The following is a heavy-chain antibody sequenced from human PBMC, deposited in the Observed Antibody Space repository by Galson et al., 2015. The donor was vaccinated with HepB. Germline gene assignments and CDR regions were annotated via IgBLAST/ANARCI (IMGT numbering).Heavy chain of an antibody. D-gene: IGHD4-17*01. Sequence: SETLSLTCTVSGGSISSYYWSWIRQPPGKGLEWIGYIYYSGNTNYNPSLKSRVTISIDTSKNQFSLKLSSVTAADTAMYYCATEGDYSSFGYWGQGTLVTVSS. V-gene: IGHV4-59*01. CDR1: GGSISSYY. J-gene: IGHJ4*02. CDR3: ATEGDYSSFGY. CDR2: IYYSGNT.